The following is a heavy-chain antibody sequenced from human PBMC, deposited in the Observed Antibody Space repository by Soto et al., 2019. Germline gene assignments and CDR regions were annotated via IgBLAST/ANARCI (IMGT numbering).Heavy chain of an antibody. CDR2: IYPGDSDT. Sequence: VESVKISCHGSGNSFTRSWVGWVRQMPGKGLECMGIIYPGDSDTRYSPSIEGQVTISADKSTSTAYLQWSSLKASDTAIYYCARREFGGDAFDIWGQGTAVTVSS. D-gene: IGHD2-15*01. J-gene: IGHJ3*02. V-gene: IGHV5-51*01. CDR1: GNSFTRSW. CDR3: ARREFGGDAFDI.